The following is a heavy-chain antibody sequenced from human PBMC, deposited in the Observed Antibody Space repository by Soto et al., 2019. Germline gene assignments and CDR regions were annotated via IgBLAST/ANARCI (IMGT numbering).Heavy chain of an antibody. V-gene: IGHV3-48*03. CDR3: ASASGIFGVVHFDY. D-gene: IGHD3-3*01. CDR1: GFTFSSYE. CDR2: ISSSGSTI. Sequence: GGSLRLSCAASGFTFSSYEMNWVRQAPGKGLEWVSYISSSGSTIYYADSVKGRFTISRDNAKNSLYLQMNSLRAEDTAVYYCASASGIFGVVHFDYWGQGTLVTVSS. J-gene: IGHJ4*02.